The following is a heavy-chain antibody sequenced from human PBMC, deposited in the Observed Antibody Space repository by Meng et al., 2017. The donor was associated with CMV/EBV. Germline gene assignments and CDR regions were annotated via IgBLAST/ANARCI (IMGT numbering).Heavy chain of an antibody. CDR2: INHSGST. J-gene: IGHJ4*02. CDR1: GGSFSGYY. Sequence: QGQLPRWGAGVFKPSETLSLTWAVYGGSFSGYYWSLIRQPPGKGLEWIGEINHSGSTNYNPSLKSRVTISVDTSKNQFSLKLSSVTAADTAVYYCARVWDSGWDYWGQGTLVTVSS. D-gene: IGHD3-22*01. CDR3: ARVWDSGWDY. V-gene: IGHV4-34*01.